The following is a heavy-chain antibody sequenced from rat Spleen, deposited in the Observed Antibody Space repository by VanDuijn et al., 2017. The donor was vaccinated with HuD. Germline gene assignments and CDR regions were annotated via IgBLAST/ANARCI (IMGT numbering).Heavy chain of an antibody. CDR1: GYSITSSYR. J-gene: IGHJ1*01. CDR2: INTAGST. CDR3: AREGLTLDF. Sequence: EVQLQESGPGLVKPSQSLSLTCSVTGYSITSSYRWNWIRKFPGNKLEWLGYINTAGSTNYNPSLKSRISITRDTSKNQFFLQLSSITTEDTATYYCAREGLTLDFWGPGTMVTVSS. D-gene: IGHD1-10*01. V-gene: IGHV3-3*01.